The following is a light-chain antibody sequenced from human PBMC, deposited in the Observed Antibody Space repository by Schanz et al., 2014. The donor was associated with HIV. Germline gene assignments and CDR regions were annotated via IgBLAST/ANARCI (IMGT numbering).Light chain of an antibody. V-gene: IGKV3-11*01. CDR3: QQRSNWLLT. J-gene: IGKJ4*01. Sequence: EIVLTQSPGSLSLSPGGRATLSCRASQSVSSYLAWYQQKPGQAPRLLIYDASNRATGIPARFSGSGSGTDFTLTISSLEPEDFAVYYCQQRSNWLLTFGGGTKVEIK. CDR1: QSVSSY. CDR2: DAS.